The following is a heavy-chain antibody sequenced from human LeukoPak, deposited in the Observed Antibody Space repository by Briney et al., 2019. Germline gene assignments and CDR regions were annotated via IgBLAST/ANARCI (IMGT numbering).Heavy chain of an antibody. Sequence: ASVKVSCKASGYTFNTYGISWLRQAPGQGLEWMGWISGYNDNRKYARRLQVRVTMTTDTSTSTAYMELRSLRSDDTAVYYCARVTSWFGEDDSYCYGMDVWGQGTTVTVSS. V-gene: IGHV1-18*01. J-gene: IGHJ6*02. CDR3: ARVTSWFGEDDSYCYGMDV. D-gene: IGHD3-10*01. CDR1: GYTFNTYG. CDR2: ISGYNDNR.